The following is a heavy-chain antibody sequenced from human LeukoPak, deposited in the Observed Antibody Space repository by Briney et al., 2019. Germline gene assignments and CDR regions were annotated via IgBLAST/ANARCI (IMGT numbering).Heavy chain of an antibody. D-gene: IGHD1-26*01. V-gene: IGHV3-33*01. CDR3: AGVRATSYFDY. Sequence: PGGSLRLSCAASGFTFRSHGMHWVRQAPGKGLEWVAFIWYDGSNKYYTDSVKGRFTISRDNSKNTLYLQMNSLRAEDTAVYYCAGVRATSYFDYWGQGALVTISS. CDR1: GFTFRSHG. CDR2: IWYDGSNK. J-gene: IGHJ4*02.